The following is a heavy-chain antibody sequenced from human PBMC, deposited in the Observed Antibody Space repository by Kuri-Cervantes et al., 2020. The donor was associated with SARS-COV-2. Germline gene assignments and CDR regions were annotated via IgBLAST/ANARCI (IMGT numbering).Heavy chain of an antibody. V-gene: IGHV1-18*01. CDR2: ISGYNGNT. Sequence: ASVKVSCKASGYTFTNYDINWVRQAPGQGLEWMGWISGYNGNTNYAQNFQGRVIMTTDTSTSTAYMELRSLRSDDTAVYYCARDPARHDYGDYGDAFDIWGQGTMVTVSS. CDR3: ARDPARHDYGDYGDAFDI. CDR1: GYTFTNYD. J-gene: IGHJ3*02. D-gene: IGHD4-17*01.